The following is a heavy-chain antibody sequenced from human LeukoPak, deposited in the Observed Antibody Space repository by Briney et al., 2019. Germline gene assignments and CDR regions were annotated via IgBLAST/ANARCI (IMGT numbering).Heavy chain of an antibody. D-gene: IGHD3-3*01. J-gene: IGHJ4*02. V-gene: IGHV4-59*01. CDR1: GGSISRYY. CDR2: IYNSGST. Sequence: SETLSLTCTVSGGSISRYYWTWIRQPPGKGLEWIGYIYNSGSTDYNTSLKSRVTISVDTSKNQFSLKLSSVTAADTAFYYCARSGYYLFRGFDYWGQGTLVTVSS. CDR3: ARSGYYLFRGFDY.